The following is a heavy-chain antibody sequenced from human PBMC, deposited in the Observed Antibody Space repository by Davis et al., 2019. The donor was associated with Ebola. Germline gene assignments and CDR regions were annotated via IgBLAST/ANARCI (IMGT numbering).Heavy chain of an antibody. J-gene: IGHJ4*02. D-gene: IGHD4-11*01. CDR2: FILKSGAT. V-gene: IGHV1-2*06. CDR3: ARGHNYAHEY. Sequence: ASVKVSCKASGYTFTDYNIHWMRQAPGQGLEWLGRFILKSGATNYAQKFQGRVTMTRDTSISTVYMELSSLRYDDTADYYCARGHNYAHEYWGQGTLVTVSS. CDR1: GYTFTDYN.